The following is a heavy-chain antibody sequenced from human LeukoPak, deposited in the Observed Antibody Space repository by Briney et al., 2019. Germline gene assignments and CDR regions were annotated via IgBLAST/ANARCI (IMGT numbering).Heavy chain of an antibody. Sequence: GGSLRLSCVASGFTFSSYAMSWVRQAPERGLEWVSVISGSGGTTHDADSVKGRFTISRDNSKNTLYLQMNSLRAEDTAVYYCAKDSDVLGTYYIRVWGQGTLVTVSS. V-gene: IGHV3-23*01. CDR3: AKDSDVLGTYYIRV. D-gene: IGHD3-10*01. CDR2: ISGSGGTT. CDR1: GFTFSSYA. J-gene: IGHJ4*02.